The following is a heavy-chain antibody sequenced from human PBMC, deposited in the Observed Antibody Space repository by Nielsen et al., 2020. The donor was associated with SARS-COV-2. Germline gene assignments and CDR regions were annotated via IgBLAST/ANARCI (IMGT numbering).Heavy chain of an antibody. J-gene: IGHJ6*02. CDR3: ARGRRISGYDPPRSSYVMDV. CDR1: GGSFSAYY. V-gene: IGHV4-34*01. CDR2: INHSGST. D-gene: IGHD5-12*01. Sequence: SETLSLTCAVYGGSFSAYYWSWIRQPPGKGLEWIGEINHSGSTNYNPSLKSRVTISVDTSKNQVSLKLSSVTAADTAVYYCARGRRISGYDPPRSSYVMDVWGQGTTVTLSS.